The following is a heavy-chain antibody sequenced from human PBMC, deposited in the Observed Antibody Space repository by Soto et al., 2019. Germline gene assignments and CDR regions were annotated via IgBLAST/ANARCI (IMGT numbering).Heavy chain of an antibody. D-gene: IGHD2-2*01. V-gene: IGHV3-23*01. CDR2: ITGSGGDT. J-gene: IGHJ4*02. CDR3: AKGSASSRPYYFDY. Sequence: VQLLESGGDLGQPGGSLRLSCAASGFTFSNYAMSWVRQAPGKGLEWVSAITGSGGDTFHADSVKGRFTISRDNSKNTLYLQMNSRGAEDTAVYYCAKGSASSRPYYFDYWGQGTLVTVSS. CDR1: GFTFSNYA.